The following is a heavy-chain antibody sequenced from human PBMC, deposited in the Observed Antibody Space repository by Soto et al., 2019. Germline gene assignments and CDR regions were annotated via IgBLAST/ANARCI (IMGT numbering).Heavy chain of an antibody. CDR2: IDPSDSYT. V-gene: IGHV5-10-1*01. CDR3: ARHPTNTVTHYYYGMDV. Sequence: PGESLKISCKGSGYSFTSYWISWVRQMPGKGLEWMGRIDPSDSYTNYSPSFQGHVTISADKSISTAYLQWSSLKASDTAMYYCARHPTNTVTHYYYGMDVWGQGTTVTVSS. J-gene: IGHJ6*02. D-gene: IGHD4-4*01. CDR1: GYSFTSYW.